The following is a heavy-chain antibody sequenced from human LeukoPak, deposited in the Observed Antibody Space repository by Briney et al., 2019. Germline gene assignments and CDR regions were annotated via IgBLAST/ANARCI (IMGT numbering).Heavy chain of an antibody. J-gene: IGHJ4*02. D-gene: IGHD3-22*01. V-gene: IGHV4-34*01. CDR2: INHSGST. Sequence: SETQSLTCAVYGGSFSGYYWSWIRQPPGKGLEWIGEINHSGSTNYNPSLKSRVTISVDTSKNQFSLKLSSVTAADTAVYYCARVGYYYDSSGYYYGNDYWGQGTLVTVSS. CDR3: ARVGYYYDSSGYYYGNDY. CDR1: GGSFSGYY.